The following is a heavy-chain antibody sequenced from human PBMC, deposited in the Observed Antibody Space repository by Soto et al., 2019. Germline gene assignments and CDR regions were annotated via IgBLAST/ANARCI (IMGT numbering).Heavy chain of an antibody. D-gene: IGHD4-17*01. J-gene: IGHJ6*03. Sequence: QITLRESGPTLVNPTQSLTLTCTFSGFSLSTSGVAVGWIRQPPGKALEWLALIYWDDDKRYSPSLKNRLTITKDTSKNQVVLTMTNMDPVDTATYFCAHGRNDYGDNIHAYYYYMDVWGRGTTVTVSS. V-gene: IGHV2-5*02. CDR2: IYWDDDK. CDR1: GFSLSTSGVA. CDR3: AHGRNDYGDNIHAYYYYMDV.